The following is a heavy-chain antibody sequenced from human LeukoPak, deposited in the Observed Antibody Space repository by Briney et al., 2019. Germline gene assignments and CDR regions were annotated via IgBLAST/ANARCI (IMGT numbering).Heavy chain of an antibody. J-gene: IGHJ4*02. CDR1: GFTFSSYA. Sequence: GGSLRLSCAASGFTFSSYAMHWVRQAPGKGLEYVSAISSNGGSTYYANSVRGRFTISRDNSKNTLYLQMGSLRAEDMAVYYCARGNALDYWGQGTLVTVSS. CDR3: ARGNALDY. V-gene: IGHV3-64*01. D-gene: IGHD1-1*01. CDR2: ISSNGGST.